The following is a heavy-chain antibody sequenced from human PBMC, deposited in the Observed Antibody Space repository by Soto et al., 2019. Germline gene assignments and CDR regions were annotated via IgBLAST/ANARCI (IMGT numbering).Heavy chain of an antibody. CDR1: GFTFSSYS. D-gene: IGHD1-1*01. J-gene: IGHJ6*03. CDR3: ARVKRASLEPKEDYYYYMDV. CDR2: ISSSSSYI. V-gene: IGHV3-21*01. Sequence: EVQLVESGGGLVKPGGSLRLSCAASGFTFSSYSMNWVRQAPGKGLEWVSSISSSSSYICYADSVKGRFTIARDNAKNSLYLQMNRLRVEDTAVYYCARVKRASLEPKEDYYYYMDVWGKGTTVTVSS.